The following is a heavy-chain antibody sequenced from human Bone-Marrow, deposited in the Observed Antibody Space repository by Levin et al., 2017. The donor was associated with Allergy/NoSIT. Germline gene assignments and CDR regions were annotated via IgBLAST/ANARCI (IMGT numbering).Heavy chain of an antibody. D-gene: IGHD1-26*01. V-gene: IGHV3-53*01. CDR2: IYSGGRT. CDR1: AFTVSTEY. J-gene: IGHJ4*02. Sequence: PVASVKVSCAASAFTVSTEYMAWVRQAPGKGLEWVAFIYSGGRTFYADSVKGRFTISRDNSKNTLNLQMSSLRAEDTAVYYCARAIYSGSFDYYFDYWGQGTLVTVSS. CDR3: ARAIYSGSFDYYFDY.